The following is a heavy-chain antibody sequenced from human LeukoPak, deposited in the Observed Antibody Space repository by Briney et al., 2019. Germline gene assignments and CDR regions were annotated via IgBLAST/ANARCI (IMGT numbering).Heavy chain of an antibody. D-gene: IGHD6-6*01. Sequence: PGGSLRLSCAASGFTFSSYWMHWVRQAPGKGLVWVSRINTDGSSTSYADSVKGRFTISRDNAKDTLYLQMNSLRAEDTAVYYCARDSYSSSSDYWGQGTLVTVSS. CDR3: ARDSYSSSSDY. CDR1: GFTFSSYW. CDR2: INTDGSST. V-gene: IGHV3-74*01. J-gene: IGHJ4*02.